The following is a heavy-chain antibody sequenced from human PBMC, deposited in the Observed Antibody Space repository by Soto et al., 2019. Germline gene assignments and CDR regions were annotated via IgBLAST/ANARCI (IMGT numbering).Heavy chain of an antibody. V-gene: IGHV3-23*01. CDR2: ISSSDGST. D-gene: IGHD6-13*01. Sequence: PGGSLRLSCVASGFSFSSYAMSWVRQAPGKGLEWVSVISSSDGSTYYADSVKGRFIISRDNSKNTLYLQMNSLRAEDTAVYYCARDRERDAWYEDYWGQGTLVTVSS. CDR3: ARDRERDAWYEDY. J-gene: IGHJ4*02. CDR1: GFSFSSYA.